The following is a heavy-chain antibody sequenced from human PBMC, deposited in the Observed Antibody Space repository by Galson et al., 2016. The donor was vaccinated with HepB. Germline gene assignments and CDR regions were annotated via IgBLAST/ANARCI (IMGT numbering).Heavy chain of an antibody. CDR3: ARDGGDFWTGSYYCYDGMDV. CDR2: ISSFSTYI. J-gene: IGHJ6*02. CDR1: GFTFNHYS. V-gene: IGHV3-21*01. D-gene: IGHD3/OR15-3a*01. Sequence: LRLSCAASGFTFNHYSMNWVRQAPGKGLEWVSSISSFSTYIYNADSVKGRFTISRDNAKNSLYLQMNSLRAQDTAVYYCARDGGDFWTGSYYCYDGMDVWGQGTTVTVSS.